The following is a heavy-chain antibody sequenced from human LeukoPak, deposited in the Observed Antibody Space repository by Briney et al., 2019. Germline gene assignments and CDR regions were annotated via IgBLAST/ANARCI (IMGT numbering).Heavy chain of an antibody. J-gene: IGHJ3*02. CDR1: GGSFSGYY. V-gene: IGHV4-34*01. Sequence: PSETLSLTCAVYGGSFSGYYWSWIRQPPGKGLEWIGEINHSGSTNYNPSLKSRVTISVDTSKNQFSLKLSSVTAAGTAVYYCARPRVRVRAFDIWGQGTMVTVSS. CDR3: ARPRVRVRAFDI. D-gene: IGHD3-10*01. CDR2: INHSGST.